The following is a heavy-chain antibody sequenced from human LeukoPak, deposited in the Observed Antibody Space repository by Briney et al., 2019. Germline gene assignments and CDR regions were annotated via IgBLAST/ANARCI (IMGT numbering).Heavy chain of an antibody. CDR2: IWYGGSNK. CDR1: GFTFSSYG. CDR3: ARDPKQQLVRGNY. D-gene: IGHD6-13*01. V-gene: IGHV3-33*08. J-gene: IGHJ4*02. Sequence: GGSLRLSCAASGFTFSSYGMHWVRQAPGKGLEWVAVIWYGGSNKYYADSVKGRFTISRDNSKNTLYLQMNSLRAEDTAVYYCARDPKQQLVRGNYWGQGTLVTVSS.